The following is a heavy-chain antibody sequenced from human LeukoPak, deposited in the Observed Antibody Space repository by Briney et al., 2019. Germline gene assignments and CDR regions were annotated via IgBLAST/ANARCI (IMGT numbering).Heavy chain of an antibody. V-gene: IGHV3-23*01. CDR1: GFTFSSYA. CDR2: ISGSGGST. Sequence: GGSLRLSCAASGFTFSSYAMSWVRQAPGKGLEWVSAISGSGGSTYYADSVKGRFTISRDNSKNTLYLQMDSLRAEDTAVYYCARGRGDNWFDPWGQGTLVTVSS. CDR3: ARGRGDNWFDP. J-gene: IGHJ5*02. D-gene: IGHD3-16*01.